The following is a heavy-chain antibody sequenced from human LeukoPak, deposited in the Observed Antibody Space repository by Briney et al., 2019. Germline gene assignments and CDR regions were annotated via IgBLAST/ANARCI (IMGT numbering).Heavy chain of an antibody. D-gene: IGHD3-10*01. CDR2: IRSDGSFK. V-gene: IGHV3-30*02. CDR1: GFIFSDYG. CDR3: AKEVVGADYYGSGTHFSNDAFDI. J-gene: IGHJ3*02. Sequence: GGSLRLSCAASGFIFSDYGMHWVRQAPGKGLEWVTFIRSDGSFKSYAASVKGRFSISRDNSKNTLYLQMNSLRAEDTAVYYCAKEVVGADYYGSGTHFSNDAFDIWGQGAMVTVSS.